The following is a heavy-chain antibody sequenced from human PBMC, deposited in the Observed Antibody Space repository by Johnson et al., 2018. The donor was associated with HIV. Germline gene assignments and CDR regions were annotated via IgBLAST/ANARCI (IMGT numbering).Heavy chain of an antibody. CDR2: INWNGGST. CDR1: AFTFGDYG. D-gene: IGHD3-22*01. J-gene: IGHJ3*02. V-gene: IGHV3-20*04. CDR3: AKYYYDSSGRYITYAFDM. Sequence: VQLVESGGGVVQPGRSLRLSCAASAFTFGDYGMSWVRQAPGKGLEWVSGINWNGGSTDYADSVKGRFTISRDNANNSLYLQMNSLRAEDTALYYCAKYYYDSSGRYITYAFDMWGQGTMVIVSS.